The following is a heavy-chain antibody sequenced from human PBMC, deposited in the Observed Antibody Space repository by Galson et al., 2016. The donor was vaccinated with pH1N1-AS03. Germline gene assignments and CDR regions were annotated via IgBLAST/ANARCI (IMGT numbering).Heavy chain of an antibody. Sequence: SETLSLTCSVSDGSISSSHYYWGWIRQPPGKGPEWIGSIYYSGSTSYNLSLESRVSILADTSKNQLSLMLTSVTAADTAVYYCARHYTFTSSWKYHYLDVWGQGTTVTVAS. CDR2: IYYSGST. D-gene: IGHD6-13*01. V-gene: IGHV4-39*01. CDR3: ARHYTFTSSWKYHYLDV. CDR1: DGSISSSHYY. J-gene: IGHJ6*02.